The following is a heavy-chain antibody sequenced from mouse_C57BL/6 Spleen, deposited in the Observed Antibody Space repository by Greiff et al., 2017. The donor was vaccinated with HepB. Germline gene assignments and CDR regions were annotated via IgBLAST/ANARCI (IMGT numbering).Heavy chain of an antibody. D-gene: IGHD1-3*01. CDR1: GYAFTNYL. CDR3: AREGEDNYVYYFDY. J-gene: IGHJ2*01. CDR2: INPGSGGT. V-gene: IGHV1-54*01. Sequence: QVQLQQSGAELVRPGTSVKVSCKASGYAFTNYLIEWVKQRPGQGLEWIGVINPGSGGTNYNEKFKGKATLTADKSSSTAYMPLSSLTSEDSAVYFCAREGEDNYVYYFDYWGQGTTLTVSS.